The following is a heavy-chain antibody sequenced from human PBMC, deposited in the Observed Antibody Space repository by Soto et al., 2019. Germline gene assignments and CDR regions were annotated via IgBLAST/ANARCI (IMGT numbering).Heavy chain of an antibody. CDR2: IYYSGRT. CDR3: ARPQLWSQVGLDP. Sequence: PSETLSLTCTVSGGSISSSSYYWGWIRQPPGKGLEWIGSIYYSGRTYYNPSLESRVTISVDTSKNQFSLKLSSVAAADTAVYYCARPQLWSQVGLDPWGQGTLVTVSS. J-gene: IGHJ5*02. V-gene: IGHV4-39*01. CDR1: GGSISSSSYY. D-gene: IGHD5-18*01.